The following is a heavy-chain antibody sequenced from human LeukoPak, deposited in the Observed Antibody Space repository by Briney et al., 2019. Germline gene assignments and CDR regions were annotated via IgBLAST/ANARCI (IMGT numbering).Heavy chain of an antibody. Sequence: SETLSLTCSVSGGSISNGVYYWSWIRQHPGKGLEWIGYIYYSGSTYYSPSLKSRLTMSVDTSKNQFSLKLSSVTAADTAVYYCARDLGGGSFDFWGQGTLVTVSS. CDR3: ARDLGGGSFDF. J-gene: IGHJ4*02. CDR2: IYYSGST. V-gene: IGHV4-31*03. CDR1: GGSISNGVYY. D-gene: IGHD2-15*01.